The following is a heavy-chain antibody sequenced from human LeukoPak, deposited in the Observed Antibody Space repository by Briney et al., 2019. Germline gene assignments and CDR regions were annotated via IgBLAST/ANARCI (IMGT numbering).Heavy chain of an antibody. J-gene: IGHJ4*02. D-gene: IGHD3-16*01. CDR3: ARGDYVWGSSHNFDY. CDR2: INHSGST. CDR1: GGSFSGYY. Sequence: SETLSLTCAVYGGSFSGYYWSWIRQPPGKGLEWNGEINHSGSTNYNPSLKSRVTISVDTSKNQFSLKLSSVTAADTAVYYCARGDYVWGSSHNFDYWGQGTLVTVSS. V-gene: IGHV4-34*01.